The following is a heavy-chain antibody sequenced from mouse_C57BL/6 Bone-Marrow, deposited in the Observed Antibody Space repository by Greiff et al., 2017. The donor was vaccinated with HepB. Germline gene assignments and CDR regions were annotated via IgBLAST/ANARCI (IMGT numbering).Heavy chain of an antibody. CDR1: GFNIKDYY. J-gene: IGHJ2*01. V-gene: IGHV14-2*01. CDR3: ARLWPFY. D-gene: IGHD1-1*02. CDR2: IDPEDGET. Sequence: EVQLQQSGAELVKPGASVKLSCTASGFNIKDYYMHWVKQRTEQGLEWIGRIDPEDGETKHAPKFQGKATITADTSSNTAYLQLSSLTSEDTAVYYCARLWPFYWGQGTTLTVSS.